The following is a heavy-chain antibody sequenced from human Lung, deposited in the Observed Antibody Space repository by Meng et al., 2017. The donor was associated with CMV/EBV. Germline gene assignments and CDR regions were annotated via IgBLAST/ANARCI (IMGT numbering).Heavy chain of an antibody. J-gene: IGHJ6*02. Sequence: VNWVRQATGQGLEWMGWMNPNSGYTDYSQKFQGRVTMTSNTSISTAYMELSSLRSEDTAVYYCARDVESNYGSGSWHNYYYYGLDVWGQGTTVTVSS. CDR2: MNPNSGYT. CDR3: ARDVESNYGSGSWHNYYYYGLDV. V-gene: IGHV1-8*01. D-gene: IGHD3-10*01.